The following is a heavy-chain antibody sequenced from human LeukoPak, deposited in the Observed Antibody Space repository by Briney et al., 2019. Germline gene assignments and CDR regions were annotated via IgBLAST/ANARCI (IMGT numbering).Heavy chain of an antibody. CDR2: ISGSGGST. V-gene: IGHV3-23*01. CDR3: AXXXXXMXXGV. J-gene: IGHJ6*04. CDR1: FTFXXYA. Sequence: FTFXXYAMSWVRQAPGKXLXWVSAISGSGGSTYYADSVKGRFTISRDNSKNTLYLQMNSLRAEDTAVYYCAXXXXXMXXGVWGXGTTVTISS.